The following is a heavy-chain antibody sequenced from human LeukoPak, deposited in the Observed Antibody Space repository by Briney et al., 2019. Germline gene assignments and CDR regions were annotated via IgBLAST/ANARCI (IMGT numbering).Heavy chain of an antibody. D-gene: IGHD3-3*01. CDR1: GASISSGSNY. V-gene: IGHV4-39*07. J-gene: IGHJ4*02. CDR3: ARIYYDFWSGPQPLNY. Sequence: SETLSLTCSVSGASISSGSNYWGWIRQPPGKTLEWIGSIYSSGSTYYNPSLKSRVIIIIDTPKNHFSLTLSSVTAADTAVYYCARIYYDFWSGPQPLNYWGQGTLVTVSS. CDR2: IYSSGST.